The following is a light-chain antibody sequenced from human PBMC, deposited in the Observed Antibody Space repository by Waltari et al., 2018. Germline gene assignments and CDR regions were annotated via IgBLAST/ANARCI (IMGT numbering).Light chain of an antibody. J-gene: IGLJ3*02. CDR2: GND. V-gene: IGLV1-44*01. CDR3: AAWDKSLSGPV. CDR1: SSDIGSAT. Sequence: QSALTQPPSVSGTPGQRVTISCSTSSSDIGSATVNWYQQLPGTAPNLLIFGNDHRPSGVPYRFSGSKSGTSASLAIRGLQSEDEADYYCAAWDKSLSGPVFGGGTKLTVL.